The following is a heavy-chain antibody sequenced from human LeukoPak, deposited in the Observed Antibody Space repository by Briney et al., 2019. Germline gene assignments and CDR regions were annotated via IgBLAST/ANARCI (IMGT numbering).Heavy chain of an antibody. CDR1: GFTFSSYG. CDR3: AKDWGVYSSGWFDY. CDR2: IRYDGSNK. J-gene: IGHJ5*01. D-gene: IGHD6-19*01. Sequence: GGSLRLSCAASGFTFSSYGMHWVRQAPGKGLEWVAFIRYDGSNKYYADSVKGRFTISRDNSKNTLYLQMNSLRAEDTAVYYCAKDWGVYSSGWFDYWGQGTLVTVSS. V-gene: IGHV3-30*02.